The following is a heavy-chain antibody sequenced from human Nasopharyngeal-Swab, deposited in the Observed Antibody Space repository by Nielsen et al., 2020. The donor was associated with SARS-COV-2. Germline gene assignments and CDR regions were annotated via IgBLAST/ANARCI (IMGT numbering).Heavy chain of an antibody. D-gene: IGHD2-15*01. V-gene: IGHV3-30-3*01. CDR1: GFTFSSYA. Sequence: GGSLRLSCAASGFTFSSYAMHWVRQAPGKGLEWVAVISYDGSNKYYADSVKGRFTISRDNSKNTLYLQMNSLRAEDTAVYYCARSWGGGYSCSFDYWGQGTLVTVSS. CDR3: ARSWGGGYSCSFDY. J-gene: IGHJ4*02. CDR2: ISYDGSNK.